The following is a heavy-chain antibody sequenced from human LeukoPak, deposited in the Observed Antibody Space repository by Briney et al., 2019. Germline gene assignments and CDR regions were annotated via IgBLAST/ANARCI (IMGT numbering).Heavy chain of an antibody. D-gene: IGHD5-24*01. Sequence: SETLSVTCTVSGGSIRSNTNFWGWNSSNYWGWIRQPPGKGLEWIGSIHFTGTTYYNPSLKSRVTISVDTSKNQFSLKLSSVTAADTAVYYCARTTPRATNGMDVWGQGTTVTVSS. CDR1: GGSIRSNTNFWGWNSSNY. J-gene: IGHJ6*02. V-gene: IGHV4-39*07. CDR2: IHFTGTT. CDR3: ARTTPRATNGMDV.